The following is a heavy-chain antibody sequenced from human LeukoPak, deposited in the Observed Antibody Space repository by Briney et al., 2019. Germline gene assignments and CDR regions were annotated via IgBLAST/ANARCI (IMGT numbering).Heavy chain of an antibody. Sequence: GGSLRLSCAASGFTFSSYWMNWVRQAPGKGLEWVANIKQDGSEKYYVDSVKGRFTISRDNAKNSLYLQMNSLRAEDTAVYYCARIAITIFGVVKGLDPWGQGTLVTVSP. J-gene: IGHJ5*02. V-gene: IGHV3-7*01. CDR1: GFTFSSYW. CDR3: ARIAITIFGVVKGLDP. D-gene: IGHD3-3*01. CDR2: IKQDGSEK.